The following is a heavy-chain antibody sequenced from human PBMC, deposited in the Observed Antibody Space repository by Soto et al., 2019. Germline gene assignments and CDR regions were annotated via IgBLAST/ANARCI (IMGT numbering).Heavy chain of an antibody. CDR2: VYFTGTT. V-gene: IGHV4-61*01. D-gene: IGHD1-20*01. Sequence: TLSLTFTVSGGSVSNGMYYWSWIRQPPGKGLEWIGNVYFTGTTIYNHSLKRRVTMSVDTYKDQFLLKLTSVTAADTAVYYFGYWSLGPRVTGSS. CDR1: GGSVSNGMYY. CDR3: GY. J-gene: IGHJ1*01.